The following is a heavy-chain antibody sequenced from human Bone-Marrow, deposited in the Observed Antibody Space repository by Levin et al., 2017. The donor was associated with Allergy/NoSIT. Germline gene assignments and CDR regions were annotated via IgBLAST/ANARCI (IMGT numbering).Heavy chain of an antibody. CDR3: AKLSGTTIGYYYYYMNV. Sequence: ETLSLTCAASGFSFSDYAMTWVRQAPGKWLEWVSGVSGSGDDSYYADSVKGRFTISRDNSKNTLFLQMKSLRAEDTAEYYCAKLSGTTIGYYYYYMNVWGRGTTVTVSS. D-gene: IGHD1-1*01. J-gene: IGHJ6*03. CDR2: VSGSGDDS. V-gene: IGHV3-23*01. CDR1: GFSFSDYA.